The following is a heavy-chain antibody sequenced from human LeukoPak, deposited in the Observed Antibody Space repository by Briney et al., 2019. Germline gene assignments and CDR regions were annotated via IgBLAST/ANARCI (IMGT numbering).Heavy chain of an antibody. D-gene: IGHD1-26*01. CDR1: GGSLSSYY. CDR2: INWST. CDR3: AREIGTYPYYFEY. Sequence: SETLSLTCTVSGGSLSSYYWSWIRQPPGKGLEWIGYINWSTNYNPSLKSRVTISVDTSKNQFSLKLNSVTAADTAVYFCAREIGTYPYYFEYWGQGTLVTVSS. V-gene: IGHV4-59*01. J-gene: IGHJ4*02.